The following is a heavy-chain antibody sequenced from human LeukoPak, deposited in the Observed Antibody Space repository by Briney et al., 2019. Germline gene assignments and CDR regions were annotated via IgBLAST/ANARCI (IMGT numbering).Heavy chain of an antibody. CDR3: ARALNDAFDI. J-gene: IGHJ3*02. CDR2: ITNSGGGT. CDR1: GFTFSDYY. Sequence: GGSLRLSCAASGFTFSDYYMGWVRRAPGKGLEWVSYITNSGGGTFYPDSVKGRFTISRDNAKKSLYLQVSSLRAEDTAVYYCARALNDAFDIWGQGTMVTVSS. V-gene: IGHV3-11*04.